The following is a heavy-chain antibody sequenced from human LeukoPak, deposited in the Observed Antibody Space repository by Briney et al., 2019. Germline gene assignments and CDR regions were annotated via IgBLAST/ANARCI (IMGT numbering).Heavy chain of an antibody. J-gene: IGHJ5*02. Sequence: SGGSLRLSCVASGFTFSNYWMSWVRQAPGKGLEWVANIKQDGSEKYYVDSVKGRFTISRDNAKKSLYLQMNSQRAEDTAVYYCAKDDYYIRFLSWGQGTLVTVSS. CDR2: IKQDGSEK. D-gene: IGHD3-10*01. V-gene: IGHV3-7*03. CDR1: GFTFSNYW. CDR3: AKDDYYIRFLS.